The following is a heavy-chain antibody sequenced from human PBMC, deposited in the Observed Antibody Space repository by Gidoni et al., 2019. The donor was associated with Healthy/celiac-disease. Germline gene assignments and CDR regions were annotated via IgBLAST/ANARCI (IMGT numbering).Heavy chain of an antibody. CDR2: INPNSGGT. D-gene: IGHD2-2*01. V-gene: IGHV1-2*04. Sequence: QVQLVQSGAEVKKPGASVKVSCKASGYTFTGYYMHWVRQAPGQGLEWMGWINPNSGGTNYAQKFQGWVTMTRDTSISTAYMELSRLRSDDTAVYYCARVGEGYCSSTSCYFGAFDIWGQGTMVTVSS. J-gene: IGHJ3*02. CDR1: GYTFTGYY. CDR3: ARVGEGYCSSTSCYFGAFDI.